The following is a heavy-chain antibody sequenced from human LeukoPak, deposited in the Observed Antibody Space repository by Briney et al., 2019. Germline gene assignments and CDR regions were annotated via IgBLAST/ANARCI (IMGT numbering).Heavy chain of an antibody. CDR1: GFTFSSYW. CDR2: IKQDGSEK. CDR3: ARRQGSYFDTSGYYYG. D-gene: IGHD3-22*01. V-gene: IGHV3-7*01. Sequence: PGGSLRLSCAASGFTFSSYWMSWVRQAPGKGLEWVAIIKQDGSEKYYVDSVKGRFTISRDNAKNSLYLQMNSLRAEDTAVYYCARRQGSYFDTSGYYYGWGQGTLVTVSS. J-gene: IGHJ4*02.